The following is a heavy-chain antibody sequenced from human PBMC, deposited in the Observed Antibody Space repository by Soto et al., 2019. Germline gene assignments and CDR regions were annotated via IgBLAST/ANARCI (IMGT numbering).Heavy chain of an antibody. V-gene: IGHV1-18*04. Sequence: ASVKVSCKASGYTFTGYYVNWARQAPGQGLEWMGWISAYNGNTNYAQKLQGRVTMTTDTSTSTAYMELRSLRSDDTAVYYCARDQDDSDYYFDYWGQGTLVIVSS. D-gene: IGHD3-22*01. J-gene: IGHJ4*02. CDR1: GYTFTGYY. CDR2: ISAYNGNT. CDR3: ARDQDDSDYYFDY.